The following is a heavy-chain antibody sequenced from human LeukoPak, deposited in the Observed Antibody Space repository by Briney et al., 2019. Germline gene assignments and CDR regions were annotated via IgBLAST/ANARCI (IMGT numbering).Heavy chain of an antibody. CDR3: ARSPKFIVVVPAAIHNYFDY. CDR1: GYTFTGYY. V-gene: IGHV1-69*13. Sequence: GASVKVSCKASGYTFTGYYMHWVRQAPGQGLEWMGGIIPIFGTANYAQKFQGRVTITADESTSTAYMELSSLRSEDTAVYYCARSPKFIVVVPAAIHNYFDYWGQGTLVTVSS. D-gene: IGHD2-2*01. J-gene: IGHJ4*02. CDR2: IIPIFGTA.